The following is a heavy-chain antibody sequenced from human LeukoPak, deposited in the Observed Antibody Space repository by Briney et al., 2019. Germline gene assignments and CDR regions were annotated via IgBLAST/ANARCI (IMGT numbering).Heavy chain of an antibody. CDR2: IYSGGST. V-gene: IGHV3-53*01. Sequence: GGSLRLSCAASGFTVSSNYMSWVRQAPGKGLEWVSVIYSGGSTYYADSVKGRFTISRDNSKNTLYLQMNSLRAEDTAVYYCARGGYDILTTYFDYWGQGTLATVSS. J-gene: IGHJ4*02. D-gene: IGHD3-9*01. CDR3: ARGGYDILTTYFDY. CDR1: GFTVSSNY.